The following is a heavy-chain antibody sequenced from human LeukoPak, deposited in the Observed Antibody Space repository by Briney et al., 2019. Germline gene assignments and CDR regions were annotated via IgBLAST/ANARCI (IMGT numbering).Heavy chain of an antibody. D-gene: IGHD1-1*01. CDR3: VSSVQLERLLGY. CDR2: IIPILGIA. V-gene: IGHV1-69*04. Sequence: ASVKVSCKASGGTFSSYAISWVRQAPGQGLEWMGRIIPILGIANYAQKFQGRVTITADKSTSTAYMELSSLRSEDTAVYYCVSSVQLERLLGYWGQGTLVTVSS. CDR1: GGTFSSYA. J-gene: IGHJ4*02.